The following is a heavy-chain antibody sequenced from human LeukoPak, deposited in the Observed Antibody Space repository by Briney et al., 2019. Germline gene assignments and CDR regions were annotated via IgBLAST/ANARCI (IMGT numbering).Heavy chain of an antibody. Sequence: SETLSLTCTVSGGSISSDDYYWSWIRQPPGKGLEWIRYIHYSGSTYYNPSLKSRVTISVDTPKNQFSLKVNSVTAADTAVYYCARDLVATTGGFDYWGQGTLVTVSS. CDR1: GGSISSDDYY. CDR3: ARDLVATTGGFDY. CDR2: IHYSGST. D-gene: IGHD5-12*01. J-gene: IGHJ4*02. V-gene: IGHV4-30-4*01.